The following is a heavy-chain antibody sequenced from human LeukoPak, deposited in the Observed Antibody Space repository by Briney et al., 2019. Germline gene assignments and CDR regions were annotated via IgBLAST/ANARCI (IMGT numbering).Heavy chain of an antibody. CDR2: FYYSGST. V-gene: IGHV4-59*08. D-gene: IGHD1-1*01. Sequence: SETLSLTCAVSGGSVSTNYWSWVRQPPGKGLEWIGYFYYSGSTNYNPSLKSRVTISVDTSKNQFSLKLSSVTAADTAVYFCAIHLPVYNVYAFDIWGQGAMVTVSS. CDR1: GGSVSTNY. CDR3: AIHLPVYNVYAFDI. J-gene: IGHJ3*02.